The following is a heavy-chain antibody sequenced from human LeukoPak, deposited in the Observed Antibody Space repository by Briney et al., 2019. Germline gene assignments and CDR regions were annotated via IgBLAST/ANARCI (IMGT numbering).Heavy chain of an antibody. D-gene: IGHD3-10*02. J-gene: IGHJ4*02. CDR1: GFTFIHYW. V-gene: IGHV3-7*01. CDR2: INEHGNQK. CDR3: ARDRDYARDC. Sequence: PGGSLRLSCAASGFTFIHYWMSWVRQAPGKGLEWVANINEHGNQKYYVDSLNGRFTISRDNAKNSLFLQMDSLEDEDTAVYYCARDRDYARDCWGQGTLVTVSS.